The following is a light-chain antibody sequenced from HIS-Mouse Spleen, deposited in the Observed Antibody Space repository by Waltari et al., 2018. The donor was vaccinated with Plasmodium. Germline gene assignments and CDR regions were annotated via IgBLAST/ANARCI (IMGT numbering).Light chain of an antibody. CDR2: AAS. V-gene: IGKV1-39*01. J-gene: IGKJ1*01. Sequence: DIQMTPSPPSLSASVGDRVTITCRASQSSSNYLNWYQQKPGKAPKFLIYAASTLRSGVPSRFSGSGSGTDFTLTISSLQPEDFATYYCQQSYSTWTFGQGTKVEIK. CDR3: QQSYSTWT. CDR1: QSSSNY.